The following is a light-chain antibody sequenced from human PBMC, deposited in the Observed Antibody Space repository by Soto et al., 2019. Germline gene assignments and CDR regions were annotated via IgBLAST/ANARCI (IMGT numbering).Light chain of an antibody. CDR3: SSYTSRSPRV. CDR1: SSDVCAYDY. Sequence: QSALTQPASVSGSPGQSITISCTGTSSDVCAYDYVSWYQQHPDKAPKLMIYEVSNRPSGVSNRFSGSKSVNTATLTISGLQAEDVADYYCSSYTSRSPRVFGTGTKVTVL. CDR2: EVS. J-gene: IGLJ1*01. V-gene: IGLV2-14*03.